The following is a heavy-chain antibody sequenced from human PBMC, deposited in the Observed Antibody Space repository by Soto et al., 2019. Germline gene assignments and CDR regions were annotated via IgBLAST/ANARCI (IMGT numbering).Heavy chain of an antibody. J-gene: IGHJ5*02. V-gene: IGHV5-51*01. Sequence: GASLKISCKGSGYSFTSYWIGWVRQMPVKGLEWMGIIYPGDSDTRYSPSFQGQVTISADKSISTAYLQWSSLKASDTAMYYCARHRVYGSGIYSENWFDPWGQGTLVTVSS. CDR3: ARHRVYGSGIYSENWFDP. CDR1: GYSFTSYW. D-gene: IGHD3-10*01. CDR2: IYPGDSDT.